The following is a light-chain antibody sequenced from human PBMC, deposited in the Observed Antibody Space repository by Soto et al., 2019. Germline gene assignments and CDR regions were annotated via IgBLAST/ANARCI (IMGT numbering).Light chain of an antibody. CDR1: QSVTSNY. CDR3: QQYTDWPLT. Sequence: EVVMTQSPATLSVSTGERATLSCRASQSVTSNYLAWYQQKPGQAPRLLIYGVSSRATGVPDRFSGSGSGTDFTLTISRLEPEDFAVYYCQQYTDWPLTFGQGSIADIK. CDR2: GVS. J-gene: IGKJ1*01. V-gene: IGKV3-20*01.